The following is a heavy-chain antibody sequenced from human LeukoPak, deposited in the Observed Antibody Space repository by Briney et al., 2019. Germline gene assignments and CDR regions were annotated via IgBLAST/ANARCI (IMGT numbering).Heavy chain of an antibody. J-gene: IGHJ4*02. CDR1: GNTFIGYY. D-gene: IGHD2-21*02. V-gene: IGHV1-2*06. CDR3: ARGAYCGGDSSSPFDN. CDR2: INPNSGGT. Sequence: ASVKVSCKASGNTFIGYYMYWVRQAPGQGLEWMGRINPNSGGTNYAQKFQGRVTMTRDTSISTAYMEVSRLRSDDTAVYFCARGAYCGGDSSSPFDNWGQGTLVTVSS.